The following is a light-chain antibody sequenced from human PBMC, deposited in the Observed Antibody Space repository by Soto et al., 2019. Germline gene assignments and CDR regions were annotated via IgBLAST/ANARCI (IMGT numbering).Light chain of an antibody. CDR1: SSNIGSNT. CDR2: SNN. J-gene: IGLJ3*02. V-gene: IGLV1-44*01. CDR3: CSYAGSYTLV. Sequence: QSVLTQPPSASGTPGQRVTISCSGSSSNIGSNTVNWYQQLPGTAPKLLIYSNNQRPSGVIDRFSGSKSSNTASLTISGLQAEDEADYYCCSYAGSYTLVFGGGTKLTVL.